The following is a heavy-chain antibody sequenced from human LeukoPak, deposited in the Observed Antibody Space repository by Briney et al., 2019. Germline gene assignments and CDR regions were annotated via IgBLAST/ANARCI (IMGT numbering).Heavy chain of an antibody. J-gene: IGHJ6*03. CDR3: ARGAIAVAGYLLSAYYYYMDV. V-gene: IGHV4-34*01. Sequence: SETLSLTCAVYGGSFSGYYWSWIRQPPGKGLEWIGEINHSGSTNYNPSLKSRVTISVDTSKNQFSLKLSSVTAADTAVYYCARGAIAVAGYLLSAYYYYMDVWGKGTTVTVSS. CDR1: GGSFSGYY. CDR2: INHSGST. D-gene: IGHD6-19*01.